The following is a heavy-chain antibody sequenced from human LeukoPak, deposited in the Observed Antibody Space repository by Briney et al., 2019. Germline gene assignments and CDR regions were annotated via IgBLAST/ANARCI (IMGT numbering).Heavy chain of an antibody. V-gene: IGHV3-23*01. CDR3: AKSPVPYCSGGSCYGMDV. Sequence: GGSLRLSCAASGFTFSSYSMNWVRQAPGKGLDWVSVISGSGGSTYYADSVKGRFTISRDNSKNTLYLQMNSLRAEDTAVYYCAKSPVPYCSGGSCYGMDVWGQGTTVTVSS. CDR1: GFTFSSYS. J-gene: IGHJ6*02. CDR2: ISGSGGST. D-gene: IGHD2-15*01.